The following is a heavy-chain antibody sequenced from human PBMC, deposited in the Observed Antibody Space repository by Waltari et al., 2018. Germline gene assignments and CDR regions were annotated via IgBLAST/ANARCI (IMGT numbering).Heavy chain of an antibody. Sequence: QLQLQESGPGLVKPSETLSLTCTVSGGSISSSSYYWGWIRQPPGKGLEWIGSIYYSGSTYYNPSLKSRVTISVDTSKNQFSLKLSSVTAADTAVYYCARREYSYGFDYWGQGTLVTVSS. CDR3: ARREYSYGFDY. V-gene: IGHV4-39*01. D-gene: IGHD5-18*01. J-gene: IGHJ4*02. CDR1: GGSISSSSYY. CDR2: IYYSGST.